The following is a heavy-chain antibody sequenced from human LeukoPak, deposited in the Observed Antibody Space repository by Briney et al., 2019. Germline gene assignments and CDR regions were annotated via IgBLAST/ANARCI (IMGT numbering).Heavy chain of an antibody. CDR2: IYYSGST. J-gene: IGHJ4*02. CDR1: GVSISSSSYY. CDR3: ARADGDYVGSPDY. Sequence: PSETLSLTCTVSGVSISSSSYYWGWIRQPPGKGLEWIGSIYYSGSTYYNPSLKSRVTISVDTSKNQFSLKLSSVTAADTAVYYCARADGDYVGSPDYWGQGTLVTVSS. V-gene: IGHV4-39*07. D-gene: IGHD4-17*01.